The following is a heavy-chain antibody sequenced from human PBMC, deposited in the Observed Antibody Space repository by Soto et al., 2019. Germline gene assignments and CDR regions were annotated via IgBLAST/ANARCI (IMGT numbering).Heavy chain of an antibody. CDR2: IIPIFGTA. CDR1: GGTFSSYA. J-gene: IGHJ4*02. CDR3: ATAGNYDSSGRDF. V-gene: IGHV1-69*06. D-gene: IGHD3-22*01. Sequence: SVKVSCKASGGTFSSYAISWVRQAPGQGLEWMGGIIPIFGTANYAQKFQGRVTITADKSKSTAYMELRSLRSDDTAVYYCATAGNYDSSGRDFWGQGTLVTVSS.